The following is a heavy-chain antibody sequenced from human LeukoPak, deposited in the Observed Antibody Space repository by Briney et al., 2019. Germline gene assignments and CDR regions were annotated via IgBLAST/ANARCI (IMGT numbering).Heavy chain of an antibody. V-gene: IGHV4-34*01. CDR2: INHSGST. Sequence: SETLSLTCAVYGGSFSGYYWSWIRQPPGKGLEWIGEINHSGSTNYNPSLKSRVTISVDTSKNQFSLKLSSVTAADTAVYYCAREYSDYVWGSYPLNFDYWGQGTLVTVSS. CDR3: AREYSDYVWGSYPLNFDY. D-gene: IGHD3-16*02. CDR1: GGSFSGYY. J-gene: IGHJ4*02.